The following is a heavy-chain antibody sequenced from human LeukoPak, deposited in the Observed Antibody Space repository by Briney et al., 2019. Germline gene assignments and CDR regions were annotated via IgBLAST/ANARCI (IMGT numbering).Heavy chain of an antibody. CDR3: ASDIWFEDSGGLD. D-gene: IGHD1-26*01. CDR1: GFTSSNYP. V-gene: IGHV3-21*01. Sequence: RGSLRLSCVRSGFTSSNYPRSWGRPAPGKGLEWVSTISSGSAYIYYTDSLRGRFTTSTDNAPNTLCIHINSLRAADTHVYFTASDIWFEDSGGLDWGEGTLVTVSS. CDR2: ISSGSAYI. J-gene: IGHJ4*02.